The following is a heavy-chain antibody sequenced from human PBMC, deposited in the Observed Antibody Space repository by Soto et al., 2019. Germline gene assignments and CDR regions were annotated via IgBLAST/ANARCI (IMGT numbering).Heavy chain of an antibody. J-gene: IGHJ6*02. CDR2: IIHISGTT. V-gene: IGHV1-69*13. D-gene: IGHD2-15*01. CDR3: ARGYCSGGNCYSGMDV. CDR1: GGTFSTHA. Sequence: SVKVSCKASGGTFSTHAIIWERQAPGHGLEWTGGIIHISGTTYYTQKFQGRVTITADEPTSTAFMELSSLKSEDTAVFYCARGYCSGGNCYSGMDVWGQGTMVTVSS.